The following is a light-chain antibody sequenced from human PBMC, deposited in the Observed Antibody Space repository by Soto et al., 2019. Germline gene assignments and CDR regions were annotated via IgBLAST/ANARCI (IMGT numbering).Light chain of an antibody. V-gene: IGLV2-14*01. CDR2: DVS. Sequence: QSALTQPASVSGSPGQSITISCTGTSSDVGGYNYVSWYQQHPGKAPKLMIYDVSNRPSGVSNRFSGPKSGNTASLTISGLQAEDEADYYCSSYTSSSTTFGGGTKLTVL. J-gene: IGLJ3*02. CDR1: SSDVGGYNY. CDR3: SSYTSSSTT.